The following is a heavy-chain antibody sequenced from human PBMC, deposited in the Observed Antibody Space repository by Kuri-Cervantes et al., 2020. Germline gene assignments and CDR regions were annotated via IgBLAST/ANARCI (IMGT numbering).Heavy chain of an antibody. Sequence: ASVKVSCKASGYTFTNYYIYWVRQAPGQGLEWMGIINPSGGSTSYAQKFQGRVTMTRDTSTSTVYMELSSLRSEDTAVYYCARDRSAMGPFYYYYGMDVWGQGTTVTVSS. J-gene: IGHJ6*02. CDR3: ARDRSAMGPFYYYYGMDV. CDR1: GYTFTNYY. V-gene: IGHV1-46*01. CDR2: INPSGGST. D-gene: IGHD5-18*01.